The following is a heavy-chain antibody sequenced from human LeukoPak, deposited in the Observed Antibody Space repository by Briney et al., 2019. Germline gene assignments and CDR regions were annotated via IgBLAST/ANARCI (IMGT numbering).Heavy chain of an antibody. V-gene: IGHV3-9*01. D-gene: IGHD2-2*01. J-gene: IGHJ4*02. Sequence: GRSLRLSCAASGFTFDDYAMHWVRQAPGKGLEWVSGISWNSGSIGYADSVKGRFTISRDNAKNSLYLQMNSLRAEDTAVYYCARDRSDIVVVPGPDYWGQGTLVTVSS. CDR1: GFTFDDYA. CDR3: ARDRSDIVVVPGPDY. CDR2: ISWNSGSI.